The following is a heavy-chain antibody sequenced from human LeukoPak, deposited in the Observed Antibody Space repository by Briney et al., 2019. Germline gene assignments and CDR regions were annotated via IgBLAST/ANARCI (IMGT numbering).Heavy chain of an antibody. Sequence: SETLSLTCTVSGGSISSSSYYWGWIRQPPGKGLEWIGSIYYSGSTYYNPSLKSRVTISVDTSKNQFSLKLSSVTAADTAVYYCARSWGVYYYGSGSYYNYFDYWGQGTLVTVSS. CDR1: GGSISSSSYY. J-gene: IGHJ4*02. V-gene: IGHV4-39*07. D-gene: IGHD3-10*01. CDR3: ARSWGVYYYGSGSYYNYFDY. CDR2: IYYSGST.